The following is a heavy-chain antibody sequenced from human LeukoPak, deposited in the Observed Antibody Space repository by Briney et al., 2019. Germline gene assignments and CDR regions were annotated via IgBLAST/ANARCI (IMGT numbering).Heavy chain of an antibody. V-gene: IGHV5-51*01. J-gene: IGHJ3*02. CDR1: GYSFTSYW. Sequence: GESLKISCKGSGYSFTSYWIGWVRQMPGKGLEWMGIIYPGDSDTTYSPSFQGQVTISADKSISTAYLQWSSLKASDTAMYYCARLSQLLLKGHEDAFDIWGQGTMVTVSS. D-gene: IGHD2-15*01. CDR3: ARLSQLLLKGHEDAFDI. CDR2: IYPGDSDT.